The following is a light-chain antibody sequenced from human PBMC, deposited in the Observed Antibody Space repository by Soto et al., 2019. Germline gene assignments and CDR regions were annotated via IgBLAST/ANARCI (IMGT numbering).Light chain of an antibody. J-gene: IGLJ1*01. V-gene: IGLV2-11*01. CDR2: DVN. CDR1: SSDVGNYNS. CDR3: CSYISSYSYV. Sequence: QSALTQPRSVSGSPGQSVTISCTGTSSDVGNYNSVSWYQHHPGKAPKLMIYDVNKWPSGVPDRFSGSKSGNTASLTISGLQAEDEADYYCCSYISSYSYVFGTGTKVTVL.